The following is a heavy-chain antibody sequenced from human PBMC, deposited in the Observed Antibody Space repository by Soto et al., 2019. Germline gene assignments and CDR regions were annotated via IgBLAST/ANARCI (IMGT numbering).Heavy chain of an antibody. CDR2: ISGTGGGT. CDR3: AKDRAPMIVVGGNDYYGMDV. V-gene: IGHV3-23*01. CDR1: GFTFSNYA. D-gene: IGHD3-22*01. Sequence: GGSLRLSCAASGFTFSNYAMSWVRQAPGKGLEWVSAISGTGGGTYYADSVKGRFTISRDNSKNTLYLQMNSLRAEDTAVYYCAKDRAPMIVVGGNDYYGMDVWGQGATVTVSS. J-gene: IGHJ6*02.